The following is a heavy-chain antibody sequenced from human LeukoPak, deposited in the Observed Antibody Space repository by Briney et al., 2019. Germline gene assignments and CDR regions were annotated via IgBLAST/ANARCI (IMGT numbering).Heavy chain of an antibody. CDR1: GYSFTSFW. J-gene: IGHJ3*02. D-gene: IGHD2-2*01. CDR2: IDPSDSYT. V-gene: IGHV5-10-1*01. CDR3: ARHTVREVVVVPAAFDAFDI. Sequence: GESLKISCKASGYSFTSFWIGWVRQMPGKGLEWMGRIDPSDSYTNYSPSFQGHVTISVDKSISTAYLQWSSLKASDTAMYYCARHTVREVVVVPAAFDAFDIWGQGTMVTVSS.